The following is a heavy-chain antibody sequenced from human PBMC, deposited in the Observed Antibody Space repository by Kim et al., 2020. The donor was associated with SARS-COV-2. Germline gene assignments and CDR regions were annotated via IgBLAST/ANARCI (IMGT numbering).Heavy chain of an antibody. Sequence: GGSLRLSCVASGFSFENFAMSWVRQAPGKGLEWVSSIGGGSTSTFHADSVKGLSTISSDNSKNTVYVQVNSLRADTTADYYCGRKTGWQLVFWVLGTLV. CDR2: IGGGSTST. J-gene: IGHJ4*02. V-gene: IGHV3-23*01. CDR3: GRKTGWQLVF. CDR1: GFSFENFA. D-gene: IGHD3-9*01.